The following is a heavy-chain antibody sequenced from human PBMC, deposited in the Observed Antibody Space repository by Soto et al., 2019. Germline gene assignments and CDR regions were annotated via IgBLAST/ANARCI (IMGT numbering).Heavy chain of an antibody. J-gene: IGHJ3*02. D-gene: IGHD2-2*01. CDR3: AIVGGVRSIVVLPAEAINAFDM. CDR2: ISGSGGST. Sequence: EVQLLESGGGLVQPGGSLRLSCGASGFTFSSYAMSWVRQAPGKGLEWVSAISGSGGSTYYADSVKGRFTISRDNSKNTLYLQMSSLGAEDTAVYYCAIVGGVRSIVVLPAEAINAFDMCGQGTIVTVSS. CDR1: GFTFSSYA. V-gene: IGHV3-23*01.